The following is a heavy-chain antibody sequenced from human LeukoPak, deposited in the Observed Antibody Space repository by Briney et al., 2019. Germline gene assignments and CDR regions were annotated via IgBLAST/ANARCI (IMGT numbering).Heavy chain of an antibody. Sequence: SQTLSLTCTVSGGSISSGDYYWSWIRQPPGKGLEWFGYIYYSGSTYYNPSLKSRVTISVDTSKNQFSLKLSSVTAADTAVYYCARRKGGYGAYNWFDPWGQGTLVTVSS. CDR2: IYYSGST. V-gene: IGHV4-30-4*01. CDR1: GGSISSGDYY. D-gene: IGHD4/OR15-4a*01. CDR3: ARRKGGYGAYNWFDP. J-gene: IGHJ5*02.